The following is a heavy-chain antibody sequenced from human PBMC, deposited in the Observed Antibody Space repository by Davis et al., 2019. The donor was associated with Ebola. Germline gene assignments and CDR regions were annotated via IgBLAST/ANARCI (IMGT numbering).Heavy chain of an antibody. J-gene: IGHJ4*02. V-gene: IGHV3-7*03. Sequence: ESLKISCAASGFTFSSYWMSWVRQAPGKGLEWVALINEDGSDRYYVDSVKGRFTISRDNAKNSLYLQMNSLRADDTAVYYCTSGASCPHWGQGTLVTVSS. CDR3: TSGASCPH. CDR1: GFTFSSYW. D-gene: IGHD2-2*01. CDR2: INEDGSDR.